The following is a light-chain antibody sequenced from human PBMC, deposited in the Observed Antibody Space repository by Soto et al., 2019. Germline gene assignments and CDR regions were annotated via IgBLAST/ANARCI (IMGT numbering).Light chain of an antibody. V-gene: IGKV3-15*01. CDR1: QSVSSN. J-gene: IGKJ1*01. CDR3: QQYNNWPPGT. CDR2: GAS. Sequence: EIVMTQSPATLSVSPGERATLSCRASQSVSSNLAWYQQKPGQAPRLLIYGASTRATGIPARFSGSGSGTEVTITISSLPAADFGVYYCQQYNNWPPGTFGPGTKVEIK.